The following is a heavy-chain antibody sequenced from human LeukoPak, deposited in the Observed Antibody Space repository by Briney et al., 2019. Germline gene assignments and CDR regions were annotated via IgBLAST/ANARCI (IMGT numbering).Heavy chain of an antibody. D-gene: IGHD5-12*01. CDR3: ARNGYSGYDLEFRYYYYYMDV. Sequence: KPSETLSLTCTVSGGSISPYFWSWIRQAPGKGLEWIGYTSYSGSTNYNPSLKSRVTFSLDTSKNHFSLKLSSVTAADTAVYYCARNGYSGYDLEFRYYYYYMDVWGKGTTVTVSS. CDR1: GGSISPYF. CDR2: TSYSGST. V-gene: IGHV4-59*01. J-gene: IGHJ6*03.